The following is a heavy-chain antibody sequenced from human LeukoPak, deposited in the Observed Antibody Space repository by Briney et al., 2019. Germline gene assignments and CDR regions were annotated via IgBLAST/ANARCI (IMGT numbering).Heavy chain of an antibody. D-gene: IGHD2-8*01. Sequence: PSETLSLTCAVYGGSFSGYYWSWIRQPPGKGLEWIGEINHSGSTNYNPSLKSRVTISVDTSKNQFSLKLSSVTAADTAVYYCARALYGAAFDIWGQGTMVTVSS. CDR3: ARALYGAAFDI. J-gene: IGHJ3*02. CDR2: INHSGST. CDR1: GGSFSGYY. V-gene: IGHV4-34*01.